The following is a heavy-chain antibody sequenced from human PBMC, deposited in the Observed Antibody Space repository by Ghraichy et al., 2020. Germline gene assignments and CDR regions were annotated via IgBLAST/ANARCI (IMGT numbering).Heavy chain of an antibody. CDR3: ARGRTHHCRSTSCYMLGEDY. V-gene: IGHV4-34*01. D-gene: IGHD2-2*02. Sequence: SETLSLTCAVYGGSFSGYYWSWIRQPPGKGLEWIGEINHSGSTNYNPSLKSRVTISVDTSKNQFSLKLSSVTAADTAVYYCARGRTHHCRSTSCYMLGEDYWGQGTLVTVSS. J-gene: IGHJ4*02. CDR1: GGSFSGYY. CDR2: INHSGST.